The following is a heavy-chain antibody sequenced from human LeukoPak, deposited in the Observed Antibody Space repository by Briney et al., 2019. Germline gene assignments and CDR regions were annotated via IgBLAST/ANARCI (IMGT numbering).Heavy chain of an antibody. Sequence: GGSLRLSCAASGFTFSSYSMNWVRQAPGKGLEWVSSISSSSSYIYYTDSVKGRFTISRDNAKNSLYLQMNSLRAEDTAVYYCARGDDILTLYYYFDYWGQGTLVTVSS. CDR2: ISSSSSYI. CDR1: GFTFSSYS. V-gene: IGHV3-21*01. CDR3: ARGDDILTLYYYFDY. D-gene: IGHD3-9*01. J-gene: IGHJ4*02.